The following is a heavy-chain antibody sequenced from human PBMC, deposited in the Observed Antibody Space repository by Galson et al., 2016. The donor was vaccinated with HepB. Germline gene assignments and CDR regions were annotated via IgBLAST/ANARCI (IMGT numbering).Heavy chain of an antibody. CDR2: ISSSNTYI. V-gene: IGHV3-21*01. Sequence: SLRLSCAASGFSFSIYSMNWVRQAPGKGLEWVSSISSSNTYIDYADSVRGRFTISRDTAKNSLFLQMDSLRAEDTAFYYCARGDVVGAESFDYWGRGTLVTVSS. D-gene: IGHD1-26*01. J-gene: IGHJ4*02. CDR1: GFSFSIYS. CDR3: ARGDVVGAESFDY.